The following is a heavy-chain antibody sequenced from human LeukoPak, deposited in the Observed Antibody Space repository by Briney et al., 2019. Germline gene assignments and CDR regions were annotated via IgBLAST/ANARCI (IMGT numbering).Heavy chain of an antibody. CDR2: IKQDGSDK. CDR3: ARIGYSSSSIDY. CDR1: GFIFSNYW. V-gene: IGHV3-7*01. D-gene: IGHD6-6*01. J-gene: IGHJ4*02. Sequence: GGSLRLSCAASGFIFSNYWMSWVRQAPGKRLAWVANIKQDGSDKYYVESVKGRFTFSRDNAKNSLYLQMNSLRVEDTGVYYCARIGYSSSSIDYWGQGTLVTVSS.